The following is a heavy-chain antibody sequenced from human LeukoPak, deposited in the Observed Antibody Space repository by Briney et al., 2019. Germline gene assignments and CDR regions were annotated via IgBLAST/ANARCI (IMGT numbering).Heavy chain of an antibody. Sequence: GGSLRLSCAASGFTFSSYSMSWVRQAPGKGLEWVSAISGSGGSTYYADSVKGRFTISRDNSKNTLYLQMNSLRAEDTAVYYCAKDHVVVVTAIRHGYFDYWGQGTLVTVSS. CDR3: AKDHVVVVTAIRHGYFDY. V-gene: IGHV3-23*01. J-gene: IGHJ4*02. CDR1: GFTFSSYS. D-gene: IGHD2-21*02. CDR2: ISGSGGST.